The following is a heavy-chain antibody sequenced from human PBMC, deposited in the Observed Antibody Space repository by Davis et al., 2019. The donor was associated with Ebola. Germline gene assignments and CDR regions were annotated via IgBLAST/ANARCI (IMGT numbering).Heavy chain of an antibody. D-gene: IGHD1-7*01. Sequence: PSETLSLTCAVYGGSFSGYYWSWIRQPPGKGLEWIGEINHSGSTNYNPSLKSRVTISVDTSKNQFSLKLSSVTAADTAVYYCARRITGTGYGMDVWGQGTTVTVSS. J-gene: IGHJ6*02. V-gene: IGHV4-34*01. CDR1: GGSFSGYY. CDR2: INHSGST. CDR3: ARRITGTGYGMDV.